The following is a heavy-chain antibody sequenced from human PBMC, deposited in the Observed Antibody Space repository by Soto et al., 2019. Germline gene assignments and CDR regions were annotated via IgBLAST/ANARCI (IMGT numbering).Heavy chain of an antibody. V-gene: IGHV3-74*01. Sequence: AGGSLRLSCAASGFTFSSYWMHWDRPAPGKGLMWVSRINSDGSSTSYADSVKGRVTISRDNAKNTLYLQMNSLRAEATVVYYCARLKEWVYYYGMDVWGQGTTVTVSS. J-gene: IGHJ6*02. D-gene: IGHD2-8*01. CDR3: ARLKEWVYYYGMDV. CDR1: GFTFSSYW. CDR2: INSDGSST.